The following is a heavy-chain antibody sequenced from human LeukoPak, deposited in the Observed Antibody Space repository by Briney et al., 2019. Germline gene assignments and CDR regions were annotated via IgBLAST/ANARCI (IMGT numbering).Heavy chain of an antibody. CDR2: IKSKTDGGTT. CDR3: ARDMLRPRYSSSPH. CDR1: GFTFSNAW. D-gene: IGHD6-6*01. V-gene: IGHV3-15*01. J-gene: IGHJ4*02. Sequence: GGSLRLSCAASGFTFSNAWMSWVRQAPGKGLEWVGRIKSKTDGGTTDYAAPVKGRFTISRDDSKNTLYLQMNSLRAEDTAVYYCARDMLRPRYSSSPHWGQGTLVTVSS.